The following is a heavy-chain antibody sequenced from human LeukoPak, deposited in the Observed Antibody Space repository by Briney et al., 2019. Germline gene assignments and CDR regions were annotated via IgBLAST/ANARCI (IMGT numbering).Heavy chain of an antibody. Sequence: GGSLRLSCAASGFTFISYWMHWVRQAPGKGLVWVSRIKSDGSTNYADSVKGRFTISRDNAKNTLSLQMNSLRAEDTGVYYCARAPSEIGGYYPEYLRHWGQGTLVTVSS. J-gene: IGHJ1*01. CDR2: IKSDGST. D-gene: IGHD3-22*01. CDR1: GFTFISYW. V-gene: IGHV3-74*01. CDR3: ARAPSEIGGYYPEYLRH.